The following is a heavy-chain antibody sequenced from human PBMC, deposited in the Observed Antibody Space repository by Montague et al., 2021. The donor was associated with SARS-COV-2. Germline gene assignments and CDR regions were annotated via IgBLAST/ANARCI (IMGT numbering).Heavy chain of an antibody. CDR1: GFTFSSYA. J-gene: IGHJ4*02. CDR3: AKQARITMIVGVYPDGIDY. CDR2: IYSSGSST. Sequence: SLRLSCAASGFTFSSYAMSWVRQAPGKGLEWVSVIYSSGSSTYYXDSVKGRFTISRDNSKNTLYLQMNSLRAEDTAVYYCAKQARITMIVGVYPDGIDYWGQGTLVTVSS. D-gene: IGHD3-22*01. V-gene: IGHV3-23*03.